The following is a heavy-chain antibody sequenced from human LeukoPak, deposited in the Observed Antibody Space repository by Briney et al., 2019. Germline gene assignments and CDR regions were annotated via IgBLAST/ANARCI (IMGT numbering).Heavy chain of an antibody. CDR3: ARTLTGEMFDY. CDR1: GGSISSSSYY. V-gene: IGHV4-39*01. J-gene: IGHJ4*02. Sequence: SETLSLTCTVSGGSISSSSYYWGWIRQPPGKGLEWIGSIYYSGSTYYNPSLKSRVTISVDTSKNQFPLKLSSVTAADTAVYYCARTLTGEMFDYWGQGTLVTVSS. CDR2: IYYSGST. D-gene: IGHD7-27*01.